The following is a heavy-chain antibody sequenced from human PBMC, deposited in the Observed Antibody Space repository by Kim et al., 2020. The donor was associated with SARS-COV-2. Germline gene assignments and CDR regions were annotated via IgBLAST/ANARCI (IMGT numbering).Heavy chain of an antibody. J-gene: IGHJ4*02. Sequence: NYIYYADSVKGRFTISRDNAKNSLYLQMNSLRAEDTAVYYCARGTTSCGYWGQGTLVTVSS. CDR3: ARGTTSCGY. CDR2: NYI. D-gene: IGHD2-21*01. V-gene: IGHV3-21*01.